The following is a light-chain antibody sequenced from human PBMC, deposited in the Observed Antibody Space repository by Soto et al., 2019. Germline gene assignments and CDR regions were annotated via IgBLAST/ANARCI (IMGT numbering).Light chain of an antibody. V-gene: IGKV1-39*01. CDR1: HSISNY. CDR3: QESNRVPFT. CDR2: GAS. J-gene: IGKJ4*01. Sequence: DIQMTQSPSSLSASVGDRVTITCRASHSISNYLNWYQQKLGKAPKLLIYGASSLPSGVPSRFSGSGSGTDFTLIISSLQPEDSATYYCQESNRVPFTFGGGTKLEIK.